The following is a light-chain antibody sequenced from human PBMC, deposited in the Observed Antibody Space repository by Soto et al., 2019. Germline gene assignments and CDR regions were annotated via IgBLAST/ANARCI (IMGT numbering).Light chain of an antibody. CDR1: SSNIGAGYD. CDR3: QSYASGLGGSV. Sequence: QAVVTQPPSVSGAPGQRVTISCTGSSSNIGAGYDVHWYQQLPGTAPKLLIYRNSNRPSGVPDRFSGSKSGTSASLAITGLQAEDEADYYCQSYASGLGGSVFGGGTKLTVL. CDR2: RNS. V-gene: IGLV1-40*01. J-gene: IGLJ3*02.